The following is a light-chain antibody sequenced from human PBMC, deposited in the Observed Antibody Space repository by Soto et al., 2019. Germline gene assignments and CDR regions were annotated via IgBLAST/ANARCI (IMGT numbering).Light chain of an antibody. CDR1: SSDIGTYNF. CDR3: SSDTTTSTLI. J-gene: IGLJ2*01. Sequence: QSALTQPASVSGSPGQSITISCTGTSSDIGTYNFVSWYQQHPGKAPKLLIHGINNRPSGVSIRFSGSKSGNTASLTISGLQAEDEADYYCSSDTTTSTLIFGGGTKLTVL. V-gene: IGLV2-14*01. CDR2: GIN.